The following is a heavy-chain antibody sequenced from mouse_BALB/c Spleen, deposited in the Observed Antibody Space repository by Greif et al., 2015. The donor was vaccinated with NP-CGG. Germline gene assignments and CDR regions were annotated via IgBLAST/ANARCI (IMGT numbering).Heavy chain of an antibody. J-gene: IGHJ2*01. V-gene: IGHV1-7*01. CDR3: ARSGMIKGY. CDR1: GYTFTSYW. CDR2: INPSTGYT. D-gene: IGHD2-4*01. Sequence: LQESGAELAKPGASVKMSCKASGYTFTSYWMHWVKQRPGQGLEWIGYINPSTGYTEYNQKFKDKATLTADKSSSTAYMQLSSLTSEDSAVHYCARSGMIKGYWGQGTTLTVSS.